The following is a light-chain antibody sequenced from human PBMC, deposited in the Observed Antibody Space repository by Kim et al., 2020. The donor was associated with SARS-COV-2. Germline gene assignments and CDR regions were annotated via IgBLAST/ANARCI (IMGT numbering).Light chain of an antibody. CDR2: LGS. Sequence: DIVMTQSPLSLPVTPGETASISCRSSQSLLHSNGYNYLDWYLQKPGQSPQLLIYLGSNRASGVPDRFSGSGSGTDFTLKISRVEAEDVGVYYCMQTLQTPITLGQGTRLEIK. J-gene: IGKJ5*01. CDR3: MQTLQTPIT. CDR1: QSLLHSNGYNY. V-gene: IGKV2-28*01.